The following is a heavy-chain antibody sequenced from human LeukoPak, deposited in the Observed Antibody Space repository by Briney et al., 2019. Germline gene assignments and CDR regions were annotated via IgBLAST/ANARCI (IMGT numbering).Heavy chain of an antibody. D-gene: IGHD6-13*01. Sequence: TSETLSLTCTVSGGSISSYYWNWIRQPAGKGLEWIGRIYTSGSTNYNPSLKSRVSMSVDTSKNQFSLKLSSVTAADTAVYYCARCTGVRVAAGTDYDYWGQGTLVTVSS. V-gene: IGHV4-4*07. CDR1: GGSISSYY. CDR3: ARCTGVRVAAGTDYDY. CDR2: IYTSGST. J-gene: IGHJ4*02.